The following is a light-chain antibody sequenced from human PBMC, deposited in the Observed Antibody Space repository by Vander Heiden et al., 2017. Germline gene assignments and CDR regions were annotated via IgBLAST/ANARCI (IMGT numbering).Light chain of an antibody. J-gene: IGKJ4*01. CDR2: WAS. Sequence: DIVLAESTDCLTLSLGERATINCKSSQSVLDRANNRNYLAWYQQKPGQPPKLLIYWASTRESGVPDRFSGSRSGTDFTLTISSLQAEDVALYYCQQYFSTLTFGGGTKVQIK. CDR3: QQYFSTLT. CDR1: QSVLDRANNRNY. V-gene: IGKV4-1*01.